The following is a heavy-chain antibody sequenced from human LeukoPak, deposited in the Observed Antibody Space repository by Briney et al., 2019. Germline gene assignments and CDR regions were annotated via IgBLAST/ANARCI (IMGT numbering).Heavy chain of an antibody. D-gene: IGHD3-22*01. Sequence: KPSETLSLTCTVSGDSMSSSHYCWGWIRQPPGKGLEWIGSIYYSGSTYYNPSLKSRVTISVDTSKNQFSLKLSSVTAADTAVYYCARGRYYYDSSGYYYVDNYWGQGTLVTVSS. CDR2: IYYSGST. CDR3: ARGRYYYDSSGYYYVDNY. J-gene: IGHJ4*02. V-gene: IGHV4-39*07. CDR1: GDSMSSSHYC.